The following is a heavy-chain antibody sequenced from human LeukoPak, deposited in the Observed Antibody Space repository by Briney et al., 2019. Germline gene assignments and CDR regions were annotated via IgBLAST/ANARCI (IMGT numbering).Heavy chain of an antibody. CDR3: ARDGHFDH. CDR1: GYTFTGYN. CDR2: INPNSGGT. V-gene: IGHV1-2*02. J-gene: IGHJ4*02. Sequence: ASVKVSCKSSGYTFTGYNINWLRQAPGRGPEWMGWINPNSGGTNYAQKFQGRVTMTRDTSISTAYMELSRLRSDDTAVYYCARDGHFDHWGQGTLVTVSS.